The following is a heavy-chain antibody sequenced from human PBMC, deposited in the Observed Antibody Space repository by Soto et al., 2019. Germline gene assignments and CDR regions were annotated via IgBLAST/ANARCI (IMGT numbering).Heavy chain of an antibody. J-gene: IGHJ4*02. CDR2: IYYSGST. V-gene: IGHV4-30-4*01. Sequence: QVQLQESGPGLVKPSQTLSLTCTVSGGSISSGDYYWSWIRQPPGKGLEWIGYIYYSGSTYYNPSLKSRVTISVDTSKNQFSLKLCSVTAADTAVYYCARDSTTMVRGVPFDYWGQGTLVTVSS. CDR1: GGSISSGDYY. CDR3: ARDSTTMVRGVPFDY. D-gene: IGHD3-10*01.